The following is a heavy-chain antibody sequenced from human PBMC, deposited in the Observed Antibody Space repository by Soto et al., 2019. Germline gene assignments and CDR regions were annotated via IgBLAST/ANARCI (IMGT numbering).Heavy chain of an antibody. CDR3: ARSSGWYCFDY. CDR1: GVSDTRNY. Sequence: PGGSLRLSCVTSGVSDTRNYLTWVRQAPGKGLEWVSVIYSGDTTYYADSVKGRFTISRDKSKNTVYLQMNSLRAEDTAVYYCARSSGWYCFDYWGQGTLVTVPQ. V-gene: IGHV3-53*01. J-gene: IGHJ4*02. CDR2: IYSGDTT. D-gene: IGHD6-19*01.